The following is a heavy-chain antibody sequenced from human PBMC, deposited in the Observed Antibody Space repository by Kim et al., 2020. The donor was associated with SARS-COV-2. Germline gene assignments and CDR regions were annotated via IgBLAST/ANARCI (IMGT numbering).Heavy chain of an antibody. CDR3: ARHGGGYSYGHDPGGY. D-gene: IGHD5-18*01. J-gene: IGHJ4*02. CDR2: ISSSSSYT. CDR1: GFTFSDYY. Sequence: GGSLRLSCAASGFTFSDYYMSWIRQAPGKGLEWVSYISSSSSYTNYADSVKGRFTISRDNAKNSLYLQMNSLRAEDTAVYYCARHGGGYSYGHDPGGYWGQGTLVTVSS. V-gene: IGHV3-11*03.